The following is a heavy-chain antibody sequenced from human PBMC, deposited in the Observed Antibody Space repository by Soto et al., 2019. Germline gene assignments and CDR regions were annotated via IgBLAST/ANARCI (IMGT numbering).Heavy chain of an antibody. D-gene: IGHD1-26*01. Sequence: VQLLESGGGLVQPGGSLSLSCAASAFTFNNYAMSWVRQAPGKGLEWVSGIGGSGRTTYYADSVKGRFTISRENSNNTLFLQMNSLRAEDTAVYYCAKDLLKSQTLKWNYIDYWGQGILVTVSS. J-gene: IGHJ4*02. CDR2: IGGSGRTT. V-gene: IGHV3-23*01. CDR1: AFTFNNYA. CDR3: AKDLLKSQTLKWNYIDY.